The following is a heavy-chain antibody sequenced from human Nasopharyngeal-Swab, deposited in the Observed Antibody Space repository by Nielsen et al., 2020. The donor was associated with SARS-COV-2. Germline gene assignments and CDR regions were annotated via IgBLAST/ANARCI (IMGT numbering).Heavy chain of an antibody. CDR1: GGSVSSGSYY. J-gene: IGHJ6*02. CDR2: IYYSGST. D-gene: IGHD3-10*01. Sequence: SETLSLTCTVSGGSVSSGSYYWSWIRQPTGKGLEWIGYIYYSGSTNYNPSLKSRVTISVDTSKNQFSLKLSSVTAADTAVYYCARDHYGPGSPSMDVWGQGTTVTVSS. CDR3: ARDHYGPGSPSMDV. V-gene: IGHV4-61*01.